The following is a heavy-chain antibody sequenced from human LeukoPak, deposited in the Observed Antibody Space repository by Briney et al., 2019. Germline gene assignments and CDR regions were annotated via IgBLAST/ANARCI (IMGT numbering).Heavy chain of an antibody. CDR3: ARDDTAVTTTLDS. D-gene: IGHD4-17*01. CDR1: GFTFSSFG. V-gene: IGHV3-30*03. J-gene: IGHJ4*02. CDR2: ISDDGTKK. Sequence: GGSLRLSCAASGFTFSSFGMRWVRQAPGKGLEWLSVISDDGTKKDDADSVRGRFTISKNNSKNTVYLQMNSLRPEDTAVYYCARDDTAVTTTLDSWGQGTLVIVSS.